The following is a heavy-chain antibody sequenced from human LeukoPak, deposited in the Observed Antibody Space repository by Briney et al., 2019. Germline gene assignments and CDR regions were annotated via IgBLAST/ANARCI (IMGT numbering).Heavy chain of an antibody. V-gene: IGHV3-23*01. D-gene: IGHD3-22*01. J-gene: IGHJ3*02. CDR3: AKDIRINYYYDSSGPQDAFDI. Sequence: GGSLRLSXAASGFTFSSYAMSWVRQAPGKGLEWVSAISGSGGSTYYADSVKGRFTISRDNSKNTLYLQMNSLRAEDTAVYYCAKDIRINYYYDSSGPQDAFDIWGQGTMVTVSS. CDR2: ISGSGGST. CDR1: GFTFSSYA.